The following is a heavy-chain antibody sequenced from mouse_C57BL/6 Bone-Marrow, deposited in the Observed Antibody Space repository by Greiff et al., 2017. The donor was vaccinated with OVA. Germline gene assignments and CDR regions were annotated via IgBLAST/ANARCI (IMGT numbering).Heavy chain of an antibody. V-gene: IGHV6-3*01. CDR2: IRLKSDNYAT. CDR1: GFTFSNYW. Sequence: EVQGVESGGGLVQPGGSMKLSCVASGFTFSNYWMNWVRQSPEKGLEWVAQIRLKSDNYATHYAESVKGRFTISRDDSKSSVYLQMNNLRAEDTGIYYCTPSTMITTRILDYWGQGTSVTVSS. CDR3: TPSTMITTRILDY. D-gene: IGHD2-4*01. J-gene: IGHJ4*01.